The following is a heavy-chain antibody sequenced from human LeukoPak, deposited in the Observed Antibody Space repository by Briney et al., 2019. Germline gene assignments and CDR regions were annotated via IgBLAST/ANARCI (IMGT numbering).Heavy chain of an antibody. Sequence: SETLSLTCSVSGGSISNYYWSWIRQPPGKGVEWIGYIYYSGSTNYNPSLKSRVTISVDTSKNQLSLKLTSVTAADTAVYYCAREAGRVFDYWGQGTLVTVSS. V-gene: IGHV4-59*01. J-gene: IGHJ4*02. CDR3: AREAGRVFDY. CDR2: IYYSGST. CDR1: GGSISNYY. D-gene: IGHD3-16*01.